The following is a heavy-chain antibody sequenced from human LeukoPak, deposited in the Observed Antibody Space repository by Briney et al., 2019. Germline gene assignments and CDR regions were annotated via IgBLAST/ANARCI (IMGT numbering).Heavy chain of an antibody. J-gene: IGHJ4*02. D-gene: IGHD3-16*01. CDR1: GGSFSGYY. CDR3: ARGRIRGNYGN. V-gene: IGHV4-34*01. CDR2: INHSGST. Sequence: PSETLSLTCAVYGGSFSGYYWSWIRQPPGKGLEWIGEINHSGSTNYNPSLKSRVTISVDTSKNQFSLKLSSVTAADTAVYYCARGRIRGNYGNWGQGTLVTVSS.